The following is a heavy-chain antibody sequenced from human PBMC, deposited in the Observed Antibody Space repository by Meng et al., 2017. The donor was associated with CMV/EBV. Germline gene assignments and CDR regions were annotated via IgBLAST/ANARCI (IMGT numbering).Heavy chain of an antibody. CDR1: GGSISSYY. D-gene: IGHD2-2*01. CDR3: ARDLMNCSSTSCANWFDP. V-gene: IGHV4-4*07. Sequence: VQPPAAGLGLVKPSETLSLTCTFSGGSISSYYWSWIRQPAGKGWEWIGRIYTSGSTNYNPSLKSRVTMSVDTSKNQFSLKLSSVTAADTAVYYCARDLMNCSSTSCANWFDPWGQGTLVTVSS. CDR2: IYTSGST. J-gene: IGHJ5*02.